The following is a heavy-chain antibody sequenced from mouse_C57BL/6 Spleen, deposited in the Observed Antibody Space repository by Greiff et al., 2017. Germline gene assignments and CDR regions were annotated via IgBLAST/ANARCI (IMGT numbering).Heavy chain of an antibody. D-gene: IGHD2-1*01. J-gene: IGHJ4*01. Sequence: DVMLVESGGGLVQPGGSLSLSCAASGFTFTDYYMSWVRQPPGKALEWLGFIRNKANGYTTEYSASVKGRFTISRDNSQSILYLQMNALRAEDSATYYCARYMGNLAYYAMDYWGQGTSVTVSS. CDR2: IRNKANGYTT. CDR3: ARYMGNLAYYAMDY. CDR1: GFTFTDYY. V-gene: IGHV7-3*01.